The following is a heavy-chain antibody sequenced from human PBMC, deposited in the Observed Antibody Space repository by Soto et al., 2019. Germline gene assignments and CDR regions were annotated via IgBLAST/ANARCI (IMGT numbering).Heavy chain of an antibody. CDR2: ISYDGSNK. CDR3: ARGQWLASFEY. CDR1: GFTFSSYA. Sequence: QVQLVESGGGVVQPGRSLRLSCAASGFTFSSYAMHWVRQAPGKGLEWVAVISYDGSNKYYADSVKGRFTISRDNSKNTLYLQMNSLRAEDTAVYYCARGQWLASFEYWGQGTLVTVSS. J-gene: IGHJ4*02. V-gene: IGHV3-30-3*01. D-gene: IGHD6-19*01.